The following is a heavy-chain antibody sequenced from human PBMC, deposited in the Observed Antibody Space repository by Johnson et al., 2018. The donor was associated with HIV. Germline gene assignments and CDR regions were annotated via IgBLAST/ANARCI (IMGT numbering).Heavy chain of an antibody. CDR2: ISYDGSNK. CDR1: GFTFSYYA. D-gene: IGHD2-15*01. V-gene: IGHV3-30*04. CDR3: ARERYGSQAIDAFDI. J-gene: IGHJ3*02. Sequence: QVQLVESGGGVVQPGRSLRLSCAASGFTFSYYAMHWVRQAPGKGLEWVAVISYDGSNKYYADSVKGRFTISRDNSKNTLYLQMNSLRAEDTAVYYCARERYGSQAIDAFDIWGQGTMVTVSS.